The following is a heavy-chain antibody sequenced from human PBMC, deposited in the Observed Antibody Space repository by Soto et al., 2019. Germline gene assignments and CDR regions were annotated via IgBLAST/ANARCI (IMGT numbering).Heavy chain of an antibody. Sequence: QVQLVQSGAEVKKPGASVKVSCKASGYTFTSYGISWVRQAPGQGLEWMGWISAYNGNTNYAQKLQGRVTMTTDTSTSTAYMELRSLRSDDTAVYYCARDKEGYCISTSCYAPPIDWFDPWGQGTLVTVSS. CDR2: ISAYNGNT. CDR3: ARDKEGYCISTSCYAPPIDWFDP. D-gene: IGHD2-2*01. V-gene: IGHV1-18*01. J-gene: IGHJ5*02. CDR1: GYTFTSYG.